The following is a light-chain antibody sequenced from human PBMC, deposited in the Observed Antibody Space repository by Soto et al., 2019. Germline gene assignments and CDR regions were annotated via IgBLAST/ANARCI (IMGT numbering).Light chain of an antibody. CDR1: QSVTSSY. CDR3: QQYGSSPIT. Sequence: EIVLTQSPGTLSLSPGERATLSCRASQSVTSSYLAWYQQKPGQAPRLLIYGGSSRATGVPDRFSGSGSGTDFTLTISRLEPEDFAVYYCQQYGSSPITFGQGTRLEIK. J-gene: IGKJ5*01. V-gene: IGKV3-20*01. CDR2: GGS.